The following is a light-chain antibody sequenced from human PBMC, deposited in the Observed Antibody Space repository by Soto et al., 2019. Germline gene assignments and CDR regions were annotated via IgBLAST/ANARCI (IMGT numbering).Light chain of an antibody. CDR1: SSDVGAYNY. CDR2: EVS. V-gene: IGLV2-8*01. CDR3: TSYAGNNIWV. J-gene: IGLJ3*02. Sequence: QSALTQPPSASGSPGQSVTISCTGTSSDVGAYNYVSWYQQYPGKAPKLMIYEVSKRPSGVPDRSSGSKSGKTASLTVSGLQPEDEADYYCTSYAGNNIWVFGGGTKLTVL.